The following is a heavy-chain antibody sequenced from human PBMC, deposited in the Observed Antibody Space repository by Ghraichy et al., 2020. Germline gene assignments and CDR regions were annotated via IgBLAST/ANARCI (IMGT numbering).Heavy chain of an antibody. J-gene: IGHJ4*02. Sequence: SQTLSLTCDVSGGSISSSNWWSWVRQSPGKGLEWIGEIYHSGSTNYNPSLESRVTISVDKSKNQFSLKLSSVTAADTAVYYCARAGATRDSHFYYWGQGTLVTVSS. CDR1: GGSISSSNW. CDR2: IYHSGST. V-gene: IGHV4-4*02. CDR3: ARAGATRDSHFYY. D-gene: IGHD1-26*01.